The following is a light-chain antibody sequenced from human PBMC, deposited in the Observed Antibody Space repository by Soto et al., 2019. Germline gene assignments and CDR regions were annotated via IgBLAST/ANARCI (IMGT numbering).Light chain of an antibody. CDR1: QSPSSSF. CDR3: QQYGSSGT. V-gene: IGKV3-20*01. J-gene: IGKJ1*01. Sequence: EIVWTQSPGTLSLSPGARAILSCRASQSPSSSFIAWYQQKPGKAPRLLIYGASNRATGIPDRLSGGGAGTDFTPAIRRLEPEDFAVYYCQQYGSSGTFGQGTKVDIK. CDR2: GAS.